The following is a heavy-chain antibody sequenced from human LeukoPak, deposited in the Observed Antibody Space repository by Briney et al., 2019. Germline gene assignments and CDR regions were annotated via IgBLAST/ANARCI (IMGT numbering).Heavy chain of an antibody. Sequence: SSETLSLTCTVSGGSINSYYWSWIRQPPGKGLEWIGYIYYSGSTNYNPSLKSRVTISVDTSKNQFSLKLSSVTAAGTAVYYCARVHDFWSGRWFDPWGQGTLVTVSS. CDR3: ARVHDFWSGRWFDP. CDR2: IYYSGST. J-gene: IGHJ5*02. D-gene: IGHD3-3*01. CDR1: GGSINSYY. V-gene: IGHV4-59*01.